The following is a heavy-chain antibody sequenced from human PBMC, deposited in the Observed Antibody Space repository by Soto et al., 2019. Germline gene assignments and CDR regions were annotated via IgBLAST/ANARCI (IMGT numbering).Heavy chain of an antibody. V-gene: IGHV3-72*01. D-gene: IGHD2-2*01. CDR2: SRNEANDYIR. CDR1: EFTFSEYY. J-gene: IGHJ6*04. CDR3: VRPGYCSSTSCFDAMDV. Sequence: RLSCGASEFTFSEYYMYWVRQAPGRGLEWIGRSRNEANDYIRDYAASVKGRFSVSRDDSKSSFFLQMNGLKTEDTAVYYCVRPGYCSSTSCFDAMDVCGKGTTVTVSA.